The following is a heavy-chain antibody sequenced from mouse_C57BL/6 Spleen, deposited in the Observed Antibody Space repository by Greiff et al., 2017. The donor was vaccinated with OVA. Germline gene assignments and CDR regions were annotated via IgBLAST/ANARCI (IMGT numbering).Heavy chain of an antibody. CDR1: GYTFTSYW. J-gene: IGHJ3*01. D-gene: IGHD2-5*01. V-gene: IGHV1-69*01. Sequence: QVQLQQPGAELVMPGASVKLSCKASGYTFTSYWMHWVKQRPGQGLEWIGEIDPSDSYTNYNQKFKGKSTLTVDKSSSTADMQLSSLTSEDSAVYYCARGHGNSNYVAYWGQGTLVTVSA. CDR3: ARGHGNSNYVAY. CDR2: IDPSDSYT.